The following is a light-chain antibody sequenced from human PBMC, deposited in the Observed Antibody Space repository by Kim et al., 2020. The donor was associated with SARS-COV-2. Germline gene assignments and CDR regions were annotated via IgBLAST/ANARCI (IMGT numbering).Light chain of an antibody. CDR3: QSADSSGTYVV. J-gene: IGLJ2*01. CDR1: ALPKQY. V-gene: IGLV3-25*03. Sequence: SYELTQPPSVSVSPGQTARITCSGDALPKQYAYWYQQKPGQAPVLVIYKDSERPSGIPERFSGSSSGTTVTLTISGVQAEDEADYYCQSADSSGTYVVFGGGTQQTVL. CDR2: KDS.